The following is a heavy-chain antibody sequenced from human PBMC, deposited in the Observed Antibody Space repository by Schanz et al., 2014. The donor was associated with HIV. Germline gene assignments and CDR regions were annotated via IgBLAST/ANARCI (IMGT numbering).Heavy chain of an antibody. CDR3: ARWGRGCSGGSCYWGYYGMDV. D-gene: IGHD2-15*01. CDR1: GYSFTNFD. V-gene: IGHV1-18*01. J-gene: IGHJ6*02. CDR2: ISAHNGDT. Sequence: VQLVQSRGEVKKPGASVKVSCKASGYSFTNFDVSWVRQAPGQGLEWMGWISAHNGDTNYAQKFQGRITLTTDSPTNTAYLELRSLTSDDTAVYYCARWGRGCSGGSCYWGYYGMDVWGQGTTVTVSS.